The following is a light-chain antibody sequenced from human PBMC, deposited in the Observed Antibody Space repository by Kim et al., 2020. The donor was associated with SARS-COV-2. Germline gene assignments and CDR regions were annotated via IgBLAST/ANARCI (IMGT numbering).Light chain of an antibody. V-gene: IGLV1-40*01. J-gene: IGLJ3*02. CDR2: GND. CDR1: RSNTGAYYA. CDR3: QSYDNSLSAWV. Sequence: TVTVTGTAWRSNTGAYYAVQWYQQLPGTAPHLLSCGNDNRPSGVPDRFSGSKSGISASLAITGLQAGDEADYYCQSYDNSLSAWVFGGGTKLTVL.